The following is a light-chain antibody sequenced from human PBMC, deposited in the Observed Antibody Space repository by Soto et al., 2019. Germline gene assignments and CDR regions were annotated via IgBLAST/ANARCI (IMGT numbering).Light chain of an antibody. J-gene: IGLJ1*01. Sequence: QSALTQPASVPGSPGQSITISCTGTSSDVSDYNYVSWYQQHPGKAPKLMIYDVSNRPSGVSNRFSGSKSGNTASLTISGLQAEDEADYYCSSYTSSSTRVFGTGTKVTVL. V-gene: IGLV2-14*01. CDR3: SSYTSSSTRV. CDR2: DVS. CDR1: SSDVSDYNY.